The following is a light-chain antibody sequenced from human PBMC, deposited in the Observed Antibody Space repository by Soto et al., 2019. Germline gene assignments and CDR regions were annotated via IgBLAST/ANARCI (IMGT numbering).Light chain of an antibody. Sequence: DIQMTQSPSTLSACVGDRVTITCRASQSISSWLAWYQQKPGKAPKLLIYDASSLENGVPSRFGGSGSGTEFTLTISSLQPDDFATYYCQQYYSYWTFGQGTKVDIK. CDR2: DAS. CDR3: QQYYSYWT. CDR1: QSISSW. V-gene: IGKV1-5*01. J-gene: IGKJ1*01.